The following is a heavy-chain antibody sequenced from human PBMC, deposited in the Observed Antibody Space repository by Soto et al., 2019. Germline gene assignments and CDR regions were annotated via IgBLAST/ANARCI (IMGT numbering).Heavy chain of an antibody. CDR2: ISNSGTT. V-gene: IGHV4-59*01. J-gene: IGHJ4*02. D-gene: IGHD3-16*01. CDR1: GGSISNFH. Sequence: QVQLQESGPGLVKPSETLSLICSVSGGSISNFHWSWIRQPPGKGLEWIGYISNSGTTNYSPSLTSRVTVSLDTSKNQFSLGLSFVTAADTAVYYCARHQLGMGVDYWGQGILVTVSS. CDR3: ARHQLGMGVDY.